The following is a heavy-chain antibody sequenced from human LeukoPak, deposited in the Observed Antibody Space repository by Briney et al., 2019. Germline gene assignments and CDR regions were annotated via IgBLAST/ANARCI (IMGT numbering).Heavy chain of an antibody. CDR3: ARGQWFGESPPFDY. CDR1: GGSFSGYY. CDR2: INHSGST. Sequence: SETPSLTCAVYGGSFSGYYWSWIRQPPGKGLEWIGEINHSGSTNYNPSLKSRVTISVDTSKNQFSLKLSSVTAADTAVYYSARGQWFGESPPFDYWGQGTLVTVSS. J-gene: IGHJ4*02. V-gene: IGHV4-34*01. D-gene: IGHD3-10*01.